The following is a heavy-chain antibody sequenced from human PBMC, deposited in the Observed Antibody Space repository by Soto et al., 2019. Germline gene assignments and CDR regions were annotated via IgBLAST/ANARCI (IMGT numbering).Heavy chain of an antibody. J-gene: IGHJ6*02. V-gene: IGHV1-3*01. CDR1: GYTFTIYA. D-gene: IGHD6-13*01. CDR2: INAGNGNT. Sequence: ASVKVSCTASGYTFTIYAMHWVRQAPGQRLEWMGWINAGNGNTKYSQKFQGRVTITRDTSASTAYMELSSLRSEDTAVYYCASPLRSSLYYYGMDVWGQGTTVTVSS. CDR3: ASPLRSSLYYYGMDV.